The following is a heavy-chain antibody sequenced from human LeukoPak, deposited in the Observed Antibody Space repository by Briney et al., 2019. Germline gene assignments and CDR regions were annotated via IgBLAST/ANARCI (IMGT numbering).Heavy chain of an antibody. CDR3: ARAGPVYSSGWYGPYYFDY. V-gene: IGHV3-33*01. Sequence: GGSLRLSCAASGFTFSSYGMHWVRQAPGKGLEWVAVIWYDRSKKYYADSVKGRFTISRDNSKNTLYLQMNSLRAEDTAVYYCARAGPVYSSGWYGPYYFDYWGQGTLVTVSS. J-gene: IGHJ4*02. CDR2: IWYDRSKK. D-gene: IGHD6-19*01. CDR1: GFTFSSYG.